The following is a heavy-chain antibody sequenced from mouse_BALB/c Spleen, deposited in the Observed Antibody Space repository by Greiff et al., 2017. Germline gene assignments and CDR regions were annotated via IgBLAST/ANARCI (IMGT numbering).Heavy chain of an antibody. J-gene: IGHJ4*01. D-gene: IGHD1-2*01. CDR1: GFNIKDTY. V-gene: IGHV14-3*02. CDR3: ACHYYGHAMDY. Sequence: EVKLQESGAELVKPGASVKLSCTASGFNIKDTYMHWVKQRPEQGLEWIGRIDPANGNTKYDPKFQGKATITADTSSNTAYLQLSSLTSEDTAVYYCACHYYGHAMDYWGQGTSVTVSS. CDR2: IDPANGNT.